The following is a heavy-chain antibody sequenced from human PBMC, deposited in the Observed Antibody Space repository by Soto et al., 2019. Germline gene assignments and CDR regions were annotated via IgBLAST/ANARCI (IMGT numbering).Heavy chain of an antibody. CDR1: GYTFTSYA. V-gene: IGHV1-3*01. CDR2: INAGNGNT. D-gene: IGHD3-22*01. CDR3: AREKSGYYYDSSGYPNYYYGMDV. Sequence: ASVKVSCXASGYTFTSYAMHWVRQAPGQRLEWMGWINAGNGNTKYSQKFQGRVTITRDTSTSTAYMELSSLRSEDTAVYYCAREKSGYYYDSSGYPNYYYGMDVWGQGTTVTVSS. J-gene: IGHJ6*02.